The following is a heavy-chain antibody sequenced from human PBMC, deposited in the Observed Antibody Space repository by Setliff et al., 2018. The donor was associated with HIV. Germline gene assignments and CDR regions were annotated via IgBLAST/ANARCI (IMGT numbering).Heavy chain of an antibody. CDR3: AKSCDVPSKPGPYYYSMDV. CDR2: IRYDASNK. Sequence: GGSLRLSCAPSGFTFSDYGIHWVRQAPGKGLEWLTYIRYDASNKFYADSVKGRFTISRDNSKNTLFLQLNGLRVDDTAVYYCAKSCDVPSKPGPYYYSMDVWGKGTTVTVSS. V-gene: IGHV3-30*02. J-gene: IGHJ6*03. CDR1: GFTFSDYG. D-gene: IGHD2-2*01.